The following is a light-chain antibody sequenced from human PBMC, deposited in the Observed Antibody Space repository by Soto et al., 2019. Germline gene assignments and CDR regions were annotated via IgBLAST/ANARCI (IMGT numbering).Light chain of an antibody. V-gene: IGKV3-11*01. CDR2: DAS. CDR1: QSVTTQ. CDR3: QQRSNWPWT. J-gene: IGKJ1*01. Sequence: EIVLTQSPGTLSLSPGERATLSCRASQSVTTQLAWYQQKPGQAPRLLIYDASNRATGIPARFSGSGSGTDFTLTISSLEPEDFAVYYCQQRSNWPWTFGQGTKVDIK.